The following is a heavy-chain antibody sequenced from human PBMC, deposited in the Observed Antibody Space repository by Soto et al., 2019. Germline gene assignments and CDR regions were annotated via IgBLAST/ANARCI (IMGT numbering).Heavy chain of an antibody. V-gene: IGHV3-23*01. CDR1: GFTFSSYA. J-gene: IGHJ6*02. CDR2: ISGSGGST. CDR3: AKVGWWLKYYYGMDF. Sequence: GGSLRLSCAASGFTFSSYAMSWVRQAPGKGLEWVSAISGSGGSTYYADSVKGRFTISRDNSKNTLYLQMNSLRAEDTAVYYCAKVGWWLKYYYGMDFWGQGTTVTVSS. D-gene: IGHD2-15*01.